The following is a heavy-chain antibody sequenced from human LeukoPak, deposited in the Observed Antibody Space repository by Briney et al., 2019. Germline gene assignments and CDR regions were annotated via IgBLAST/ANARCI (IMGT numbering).Heavy chain of an antibody. V-gene: IGHV3-30*04. D-gene: IGHD3-22*01. J-gene: IGHJ5*02. Sequence: GGSLRLSCAASGFTFSSYAMHWARQAPGEGLEWVAVIRQDGDGKFYGNSVKGRFTISRDNSRDTLYLQMDSLTTEDTAIYYCATEDHTSGHAGALGFDPWGQGTLVTVS. CDR3: ATEDHTSGHAGALGFDP. CDR2: IRQDGDGK. CDR1: GFTFSSYA.